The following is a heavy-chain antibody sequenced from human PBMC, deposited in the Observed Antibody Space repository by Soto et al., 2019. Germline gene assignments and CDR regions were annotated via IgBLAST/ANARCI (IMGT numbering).Heavy chain of an antibody. CDR1: GYTFTSYA. J-gene: IGHJ4*02. CDR3: ARNRRTYYYDSSGYNPVDY. Sequence: ASVKVSCKASGYTFTSYAMHWVRQAPGQRLEWMGWINAGNGNTKYSQRFQGRVTISADKSISTAYLQWSSLKASDTAMYYCARNRRTYYYDSSGYNPVDYWGQGTLVTVSS. V-gene: IGHV1-3*01. CDR2: INAGNGNT. D-gene: IGHD3-22*01.